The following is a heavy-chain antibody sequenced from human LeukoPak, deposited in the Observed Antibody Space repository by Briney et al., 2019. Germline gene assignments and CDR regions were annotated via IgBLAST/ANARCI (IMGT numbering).Heavy chain of an antibody. D-gene: IGHD3-10*01. J-gene: IGHJ3*02. V-gene: IGHV1-3*01. CDR3: AREKVGRMVRGVIGAFDI. CDR2: INAGNGNT. CDR1: GYTFTSYG. Sequence: ASVKVSCKASGYTFTSYGISWVRQAPGQGLEWMGWINAGNGNTKYSQKFQGRVTITRDTSASTAYMELSSLRSEDTAVYYCAREKVGRMVRGVIGAFDIWGQGTMVTVSS.